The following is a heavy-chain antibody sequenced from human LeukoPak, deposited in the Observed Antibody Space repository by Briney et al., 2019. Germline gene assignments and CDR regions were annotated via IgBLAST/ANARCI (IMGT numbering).Heavy chain of an antibody. Sequence: TGVSLRLSCAASGFTVSRNYMSWVRQAPGKGLEWVSVIYNGDSTYYADSVKGRFTISRDNSKNTLYLQMNSLKAEDTAVYYCASVYRGGYWGQGTLVTVSS. CDR3: ASVYRGGY. V-gene: IGHV3-53*01. CDR1: GFTVSRNY. J-gene: IGHJ4*02. D-gene: IGHD2-15*01. CDR2: IYNGDST.